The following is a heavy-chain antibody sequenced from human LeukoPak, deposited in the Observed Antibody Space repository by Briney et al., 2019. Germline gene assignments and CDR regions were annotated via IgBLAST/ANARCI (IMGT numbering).Heavy chain of an antibody. CDR1: GGSISSSSYY. D-gene: IGHD2-2*01. CDR2: IYYSGST. J-gene: IGHJ6*03. V-gene: IGHV4-61*05. CDR3: ATEGGGEVVPAAIYIDV. Sequence: SETLSLTCAVSGGSISSSSYYWGWIRQRPGKGLEWVWYIYYSGSTNYNPSLKSRVTISEYTSKNQFSLKRSSVTAADTALYFCATEGGGEVVPAAIYIDVWGQGTTVTVSS.